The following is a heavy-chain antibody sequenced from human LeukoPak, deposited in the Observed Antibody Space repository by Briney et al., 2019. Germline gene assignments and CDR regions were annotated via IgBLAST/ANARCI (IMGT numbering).Heavy chain of an antibody. CDR1: GFTFSSYW. V-gene: IGHV3-74*01. Sequence: PGGSLRLSCAASGFTFSSYWMHWVRQAPGKGLVWVSGINSDGSSINYADSVKGRLTISRDNAKNTLYLQMNSLRAEDTAVYYCARGMESDYWGQGTLVTVSS. D-gene: IGHD3-3*01. J-gene: IGHJ4*02. CDR3: ARGMESDY. CDR2: INSDGSSI.